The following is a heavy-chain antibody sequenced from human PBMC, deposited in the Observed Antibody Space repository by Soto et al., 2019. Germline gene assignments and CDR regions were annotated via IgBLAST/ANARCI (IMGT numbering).Heavy chain of an antibody. CDR2: INPNSGGT. D-gene: IGHD6-6*01. CDR3: ARVYGKTIAARPVWFDP. J-gene: IGHJ5*02. Sequence: ASVKVSCKASGYTFTDYYIHWVRQAPGQGLEWMGWINPNSGGTNYTQKFQGRVTMTRDTSISTAYMELSRLRSDDTAVYYCARVYGKTIAARPVWFDPWGQGTLVTVSS. V-gene: IGHV1-2*02. CDR1: GYTFTDYY.